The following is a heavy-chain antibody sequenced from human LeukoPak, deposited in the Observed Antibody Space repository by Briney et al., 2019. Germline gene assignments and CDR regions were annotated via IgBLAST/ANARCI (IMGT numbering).Heavy chain of an antibody. CDR2: IRYDGSNK. Sequence: GGSLRLSCAASGFTFSSYGMHWVRQAPGKGLEWVAFIRYDGSNKYYADSVKGRFTISRDNSKNTLYLQMNSLRAEDTAVYYCAKAGGVPAAIWISYYFDYWGQGTLVTVSS. CDR1: GFTFSSYG. D-gene: IGHD2-2*01. CDR3: AKAGGVPAAIWISYYFDY. V-gene: IGHV3-30*02. J-gene: IGHJ4*02.